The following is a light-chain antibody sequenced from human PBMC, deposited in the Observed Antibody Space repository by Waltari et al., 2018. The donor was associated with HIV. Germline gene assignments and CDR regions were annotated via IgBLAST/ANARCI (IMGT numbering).Light chain of an antibody. Sequence: QSVLTQPPSVSGAPGQRVTISCTGSSPNIGAGYAVHWYQQLPGTAPKLLIYGNSNRPSGVPDQFSGSKSGTSASLAITGLQAEDEADYYCQSYDSSLSGWVFGGGTKLTVL. V-gene: IGLV1-40*01. CDR1: SPNIGAGYA. CDR3: QSYDSSLSGWV. J-gene: IGLJ3*02. CDR2: GNS.